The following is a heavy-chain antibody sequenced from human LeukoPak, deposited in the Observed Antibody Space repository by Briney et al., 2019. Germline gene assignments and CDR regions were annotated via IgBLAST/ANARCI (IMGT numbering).Heavy chain of an antibody. J-gene: IGHJ4*02. CDR1: GGSISSYY. D-gene: IGHD3-10*01. CDR3: ARDSTYYYGSGSYSNFDY. Sequence: SETLSLTCTDSGGSISSYYWSWIRQPPGKGLEWIGYIYYSGSTNYNPSLKSRVTISVDTSKNQFSLKLSSVTAADTAVYYCARDSTYYYGSGSYSNFDYWGQGTLVTVSS. V-gene: IGHV4-59*01. CDR2: IYYSGST.